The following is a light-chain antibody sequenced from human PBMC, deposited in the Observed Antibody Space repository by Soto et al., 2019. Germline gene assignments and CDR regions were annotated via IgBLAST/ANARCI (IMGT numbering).Light chain of an antibody. CDR1: QSINTC. CDR2: GAS. J-gene: IGKJ2*01. Sequence: DIQLTQSPSSLSASVGDRVTVTCRTSQSINTCLNWYQQKPGKAPTLLIYGASSLQSGVPSRFCGGGSPTDFTLTISSLQTEDFATYYCQQSYRSPYTFGQGTKLEI. CDR3: QQSYRSPYT. V-gene: IGKV1-39*01.